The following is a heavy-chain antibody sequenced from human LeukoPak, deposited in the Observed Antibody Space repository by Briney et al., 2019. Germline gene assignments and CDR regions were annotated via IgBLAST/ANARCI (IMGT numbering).Heavy chain of an antibody. Sequence: SETLSLTCAVYGGSFSGYYWNWIRQPPGKGLEWIGEINHRGSTDNNPSLKSRLTMSVDTSKNQFSLKLSSVTAADTAVYYCARDYGDYVGAFDIWGQGTMVTVSS. D-gene: IGHD4-17*01. V-gene: IGHV4-34*01. CDR2: INHRGST. CDR3: ARDYGDYVGAFDI. J-gene: IGHJ3*02. CDR1: GGSFSGYY.